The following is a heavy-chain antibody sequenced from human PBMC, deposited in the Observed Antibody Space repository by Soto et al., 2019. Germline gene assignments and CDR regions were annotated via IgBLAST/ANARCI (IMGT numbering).Heavy chain of an antibody. CDR3: ARDGYCISTSCYFLPDV. Sequence: GGSLGLSCVASGFTLSTYGMNWVRQAPGKGLEWVSFISSSSTTIYYADSVKGRFTISRDNAKNSLYLQMNSLRDEDTALYYCARDGYCISTSCYFLPDVWGQGTTVTVSS. V-gene: IGHV3-48*02. CDR1: GFTLSTYG. J-gene: IGHJ6*02. D-gene: IGHD2-2*03. CDR2: ISSSSTTI.